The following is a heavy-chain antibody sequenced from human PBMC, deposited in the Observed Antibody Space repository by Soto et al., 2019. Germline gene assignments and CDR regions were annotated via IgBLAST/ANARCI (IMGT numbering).Heavy chain of an antibody. CDR1: GGSIGSYY. V-gene: IGHV4-59*08. D-gene: IGHD3-16*01. CDR2: IYYSGST. J-gene: IGHJ6*03. Sequence: SETLSLTCTVSGGSIGSYYWSWIRQPPGKGLEWIGYIYYSGSTNYNPSLKSRVTISVDTSKNQFSLNLSSVTAADTAVYYCARPTYTLDYYCMDVWGKGTTVTVSS. CDR3: ARPTYTLDYYCMDV.